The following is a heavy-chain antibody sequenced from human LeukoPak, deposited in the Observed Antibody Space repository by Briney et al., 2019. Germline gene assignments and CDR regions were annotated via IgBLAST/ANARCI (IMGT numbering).Heavy chain of an antibody. CDR2: TRNKANSYTT. CDR1: GFTFSDHY. D-gene: IGHD2-15*01. J-gene: IGHJ4*02. CDR3: ARTKDQLPLGLFDY. Sequence: PGGSLRLSCAASGFTFSDHYMDWVRQAPGKGLEWVGRTRNKANSYTTEYAASVKGRFTISRDDSKNSLYLQMNSLKTEDTAVYYCARTKDQLPLGLFDYWGQGTLVTVSS. V-gene: IGHV3-72*01.